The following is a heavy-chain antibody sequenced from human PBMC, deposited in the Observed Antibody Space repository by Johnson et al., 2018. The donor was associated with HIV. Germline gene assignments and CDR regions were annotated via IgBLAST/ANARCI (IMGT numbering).Heavy chain of an antibody. V-gene: IGHV3-30*02. CDR1: GFSFSTYD. D-gene: IGHD5-18*01. CDR2: IPYDGSKK. J-gene: IGHJ3*02. CDR3: AKTEDRGYRMETGAFDI. Sequence: QVQLVESGGGVVQPGGSLRLSCAASGFSFSTYDLHWVRQAPGKGLEWVTFIPYDGSKKYSAVSVQGRFTISRDNSKNTLYLQLNSLRTEDTDVYYCAKTEDRGYRMETGAFDIWGQGTMVTVSS.